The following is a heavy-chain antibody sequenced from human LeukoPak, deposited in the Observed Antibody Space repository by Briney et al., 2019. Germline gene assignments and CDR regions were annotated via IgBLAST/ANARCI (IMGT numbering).Heavy chain of an antibody. CDR3: ANRIVGASDYFDY. Sequence: GGSLRLSCAASGFTFSSYAMSWVRQAPGKGLEWVSAISGSGGSTYYADSVKGRFTISRDNSKNTLYLQMNSMRAEDTAVYYCANRIVGASDYFDYWGQGTLVTVSS. D-gene: IGHD1-26*01. CDR2: ISGSGGST. V-gene: IGHV3-23*01. J-gene: IGHJ4*02. CDR1: GFTFSSYA.